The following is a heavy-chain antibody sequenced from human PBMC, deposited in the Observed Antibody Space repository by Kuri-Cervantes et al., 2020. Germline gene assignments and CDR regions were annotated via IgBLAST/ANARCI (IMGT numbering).Heavy chain of an antibody. CDR1: GFTFDDYA. Sequence: GGSLRLSCAASGFTFDDYAMHWVRQAPGKGLVWVSRINSDGSSTSYADSVKGRFTISRDNAKNTLYLQMNSLRAEDTAVYYCAREWAIRYCSGGSCYLGYYYYGMDVWGQGTTVTVSS. J-gene: IGHJ6*02. V-gene: IGHV3-74*01. CDR3: AREWAIRYCSGGSCYLGYYYYGMDV. CDR2: INSDGSST. D-gene: IGHD2-15*01.